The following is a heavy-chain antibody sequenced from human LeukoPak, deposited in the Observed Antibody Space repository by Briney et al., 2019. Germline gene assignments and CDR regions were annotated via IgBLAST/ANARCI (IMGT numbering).Heavy chain of an antibody. CDR3: PKDPPGRGYHEENFDY. V-gene: IGHV3-74*01. Sequence: GGSLRLSCVASGFAFSNYWMHWFRQAPGKGLVRVSRIKTDGRSTPYADSVKGRFTNSRDNPQNTLYLPTNSLRAEDTPGYYIPKDPPGRGYHEENFDYWGQGTLVTLSS. CDR1: GFAFSNYW. J-gene: IGHJ4*02. D-gene: IGHD3-22*01. CDR2: IKTDGRST.